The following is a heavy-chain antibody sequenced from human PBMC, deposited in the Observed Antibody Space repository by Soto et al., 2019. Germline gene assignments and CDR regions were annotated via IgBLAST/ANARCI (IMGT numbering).Heavy chain of an antibody. D-gene: IGHD3-22*01. V-gene: IGHV3-23*01. CDR2: ISGSGSGT. CDR3: AKGSSVYYDTFDY. CDR1: GFTFSSYS. J-gene: IGHJ4*02. Sequence: GGSLRLSCAASGFTFSSYSIYWVRQAPGKWLEWVSGISGSGSGTYYADSVKGRFTISRDNSKNTLYLQMNSLRAEDTAIYYCAKGSSVYYDTFDYWGQGXLVTVYS.